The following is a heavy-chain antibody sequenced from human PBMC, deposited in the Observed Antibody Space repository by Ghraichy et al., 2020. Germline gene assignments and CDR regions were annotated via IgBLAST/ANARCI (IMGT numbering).Heavy chain of an antibody. D-gene: IGHD1-26*01. CDR3: ARGLTGGGYSYYFDS. J-gene: IGHJ4*01. Sequence: ASVKVSCKASGYTFISHDINWVRQAAGQGLEWMGWMNPSSGDTAYVRKFQGRVTMTRNTPLNTAYMELDSLTSEDTAVYYCARGLTGGGYSYYFDSWGQGALVTVSS. CDR2: MNPSSGDT. V-gene: IGHV1-8*01. CDR1: GYTFISHD.